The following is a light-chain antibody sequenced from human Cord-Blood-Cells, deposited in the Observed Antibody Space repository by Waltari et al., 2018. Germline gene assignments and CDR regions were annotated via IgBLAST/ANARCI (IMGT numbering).Light chain of an antibody. J-gene: IGLJ3*02. CDR1: SRDVGRYNL. CDR3: CSYAGSSTWV. CDR2: EGS. V-gene: IGLV2-23*01. Sequence: QSALTQPASASGSPGQAITIACPGPSRDVGRYNLLSWYQQHAGKAPKLMIYEGSKRRSGVSNRFSGSKSGNTASLTIAGLQAEDEADYYCCSYAGSSTWVVGGGTKLTVL.